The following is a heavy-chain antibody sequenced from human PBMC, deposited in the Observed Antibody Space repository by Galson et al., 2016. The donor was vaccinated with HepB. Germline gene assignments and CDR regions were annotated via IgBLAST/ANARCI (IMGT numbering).Heavy chain of an antibody. Sequence: SETLSLTCSVSGGSISSSQYYWGWIRQPPGKGLEWVATKFYSGSTNYNPSLKGRVTIYVDTSKNQFSLRVTSVTAADTAVYYCARPTCVSGSYIAYWGQGILVTVSS. D-gene: IGHD1-26*01. CDR3: ARPTCVSGSYIAY. CDR2: KFYSGST. V-gene: IGHV4-39*01. CDR1: GGSISSSQYY. J-gene: IGHJ4*02.